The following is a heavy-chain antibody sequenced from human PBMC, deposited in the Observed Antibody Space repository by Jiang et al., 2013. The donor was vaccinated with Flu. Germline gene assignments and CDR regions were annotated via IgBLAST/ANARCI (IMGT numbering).Heavy chain of an antibody. CDR1: GGSISSNF. CDR2: VYYSGYT. J-gene: IGHJ3*02. D-gene: IGHD5/OR15-5a*01. V-gene: IGHV4-59*08. CDR3: ARHVSAVYAFDI. Sequence: PGLVKPSETLSLTCTVSGGSISSNFWSWIRQPPGKGLEWIGYVYYSGYTNYNPSLKSRVTISADTSKNEFSLKLSSVTAADTAVYYCARHVSAVYAFDIWGQGTVVTVSS.